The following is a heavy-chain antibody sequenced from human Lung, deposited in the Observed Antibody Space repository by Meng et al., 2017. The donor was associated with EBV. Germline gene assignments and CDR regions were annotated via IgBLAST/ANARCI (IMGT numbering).Heavy chain of an antibody. CDR1: GGSISSGDYY. CDR2: IYSSGST. J-gene: IGHJ4*02. V-gene: IGHV4-30-4*01. Sequence: SGPGMVKPSQTLTLTCTVSGGSISSGDYYWSWIRQPPGKGLEWIGYIYSSGSTYYNPSLKSRVTISVDTSKNQFSLKLSSVTAADTAVYYCAREWCSGGSCYPDYWGPGTLVTVSS. D-gene: IGHD2-15*01. CDR3: AREWCSGGSCYPDY.